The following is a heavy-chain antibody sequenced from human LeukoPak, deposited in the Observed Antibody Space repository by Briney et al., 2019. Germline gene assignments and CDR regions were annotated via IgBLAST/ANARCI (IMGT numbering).Heavy chain of an antibody. J-gene: IGHJ4*02. V-gene: IGHV1-46*01. CDR3: ARDSVVVPANAMSSNDY. D-gene: IGHD2-2*01. Sequence: GASVKVSCKASGYTFTTYYMHWVRQAPGQGLEWMGIINPSGGSTSYAQNFQGRVTMTRDTSTSTVYMELSSLRSEDTAVYYCARDSVVVPANAMSSNDYWGQGTLVTVSS. CDR2: INPSGGST. CDR1: GYTFTTYY.